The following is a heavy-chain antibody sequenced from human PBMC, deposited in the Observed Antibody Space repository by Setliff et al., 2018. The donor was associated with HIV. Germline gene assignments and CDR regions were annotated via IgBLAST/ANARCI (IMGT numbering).Heavy chain of an antibody. J-gene: IGHJ5*02. D-gene: IGHD2-15*01. V-gene: IGHV4-59*01. CDR3: ARGGASSKYLDP. Sequence: SETLSLTCTVSGGSISPYYWSWIRQPPGKGLEWIAWISESGTTNYNPSLKSRVTLSVDTSKNQFSLSLTSVTGADTAVYYCARGGASSKYLDPWGQGTLVTVSS. CDR2: ISESGTT. CDR1: GGSISPYY.